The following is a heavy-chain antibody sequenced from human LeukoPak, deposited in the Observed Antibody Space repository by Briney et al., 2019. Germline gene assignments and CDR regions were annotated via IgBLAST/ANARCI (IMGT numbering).Heavy chain of an antibody. V-gene: IGHV3-30*02. D-gene: IGHD3-10*01. CDR2: IRYDGSNK. J-gene: IGHJ6*03. CDR1: GFTFSSYG. Sequence: GGSLSLSCAASGFTFSSYGMHWVRQPPGKGLEWVAFIRYDGSNKYYADSVKGRFTISRDNSKNTLYLQMNSLRAEDTAVYYCAKSYGSGIYYYYMDVWGKGTTVTVSS. CDR3: AKSYGSGIYYYYMDV.